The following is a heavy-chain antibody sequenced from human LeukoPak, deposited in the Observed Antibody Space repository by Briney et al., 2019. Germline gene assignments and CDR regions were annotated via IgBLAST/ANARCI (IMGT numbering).Heavy chain of an antibody. J-gene: IGHJ4*02. CDR2: ISGSGGST. V-gene: IGHV3-23*01. CDR1: GFTFSSYA. CDR3: ARGEGVNYGGNQQIISWYYFDY. Sequence: PGGSLRLSCAASGFTFSSYAMSWVRQAPGKGLEWVSAISGSGGSTYYADSVKGRFTISRDNSKNTLYLQMNSLRAEDTAVYYCARGEGVNYGGNQQIISWYYFDYWGQGTLVTVSS. D-gene: IGHD4-23*01.